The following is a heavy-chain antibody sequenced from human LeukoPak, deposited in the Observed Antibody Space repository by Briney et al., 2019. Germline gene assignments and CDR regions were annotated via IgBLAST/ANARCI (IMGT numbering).Heavy chain of an antibody. CDR1: GGSISGYY. CDR2: IYYSGST. Sequence: SETLSLTCTVSGGSISGYYWSWIRQPPGKGLEWIGYIYYSGSTNYNPSLKSRVTISVDTSKNQFSLKLSSVTAADTAMYYCARDKLVGYYYGMDVWGQGTTVTVSS. J-gene: IGHJ6*02. V-gene: IGHV4-59*01. D-gene: IGHD2-2*01. CDR3: ARDKLVGYYYGMDV.